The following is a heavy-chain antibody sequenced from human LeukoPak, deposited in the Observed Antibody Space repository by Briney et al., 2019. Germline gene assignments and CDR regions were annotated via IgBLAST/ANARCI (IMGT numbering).Heavy chain of an antibody. Sequence: GGSLRLSRAVSGFTFSDFYFNWVRQAPGKGLEWISYISYNSKGIYYADSVKGRFTISRDNARNSLSLQMNSLRVEDTAVYYCAGGGDGGWDIGNWGQGTLVTVSS. J-gene: IGHJ4*02. CDR3: AGGGDGGWDIGN. D-gene: IGHD6-19*01. CDR2: ISYNSKGI. V-gene: IGHV3-48*04. CDR1: GFTFSDFY.